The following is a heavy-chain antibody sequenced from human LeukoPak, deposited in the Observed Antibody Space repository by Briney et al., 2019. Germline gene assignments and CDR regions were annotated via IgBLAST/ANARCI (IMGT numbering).Heavy chain of an antibody. V-gene: IGHV4-61*02. CDR1: GGSISSGSYY. J-gene: IGHJ3*02. CDR2: IYTSGST. Sequence: SETLSLTCTVSGGSISSGSYYWSWIRQPAGKGLEWIGRIYTSGSTNYNPSLKSRVTISVDMSKNQFSLKLSSVTAADTAVYYCARDRGSGYYDNAFDIWGQGTMVTVSS. D-gene: IGHD3-3*01. CDR3: ARDRGSGYYDNAFDI.